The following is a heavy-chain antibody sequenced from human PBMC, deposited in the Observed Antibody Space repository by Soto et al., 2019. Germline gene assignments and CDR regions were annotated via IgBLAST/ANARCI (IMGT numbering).Heavy chain of an antibody. CDR2: ISYDGSDK. J-gene: IGHJ4*02. CDR3: ARDYYKYYDSSGYYRSPAY. CDR1: GSTFSSYA. D-gene: IGHD3-22*01. V-gene: IGHV3-30-3*01. Sequence: GGSLRLSCAASGSTFSSYAMHWVRQAPGKGLEWVALISYDGSDKDYADSVKGRFTISRDNSRNTLFLQMNSLRAEDTAVYYCARDYYKYYDSSGYYRSPAYWGQGTLVTSPQ.